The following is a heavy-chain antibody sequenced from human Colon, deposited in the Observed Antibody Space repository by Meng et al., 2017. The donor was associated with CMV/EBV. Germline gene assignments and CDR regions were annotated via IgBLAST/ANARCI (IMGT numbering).Heavy chain of an antibody. V-gene: IGHV3-48*03. J-gene: IGHJ6*01. D-gene: IGHD3-10*01. CDR1: GFSFSNYE. Sequence: GESLKISCVVSGFSFSNYEMTWVRQAPGKGLESIAHIGDSGGATYYADSVKGRFTISRDNAKNSLYLQMSGLRVEDTAIYYCANVDYNYYYAMDVWGLGTTVTVSS. CDR2: IGDSGGAT. CDR3: ANVDYNYYYAMDV.